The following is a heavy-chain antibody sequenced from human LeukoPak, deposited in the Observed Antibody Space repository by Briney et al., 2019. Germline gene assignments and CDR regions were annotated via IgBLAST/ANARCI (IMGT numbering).Heavy chain of an antibody. CDR1: GGSISSYY. J-gene: IGHJ4*02. V-gene: IGHV4-59*01. D-gene: IGHD2-2*01. CDR3: ASKCSSTSCYDY. Sequence: PSETLSLTCTVSGGSISSYYWSWIRQPPGKGLEWIGYIYYSGSTNYNPSLKSRVTISVDTSKNQFSLKLSSVTAADTAVYYCASKCSSTSCYDYWGQGTLVTVSS. CDR2: IYYSGST.